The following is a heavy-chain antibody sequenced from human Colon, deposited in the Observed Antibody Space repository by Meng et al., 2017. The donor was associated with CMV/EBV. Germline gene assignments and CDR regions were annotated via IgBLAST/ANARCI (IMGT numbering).Heavy chain of an antibody. CDR1: GFPFSHYA. D-gene: IGHD1-14*01. CDR3: ITEAPGGDY. Sequence: GGSLRLSCAASGFPFSHYAMNWVRQSPGKGLVSVSRINTDGSYVTYADSVKGRFTISRDNAKNTPYLQMNSLSAEDTAFYYCITEAPGGDYWGQGTLVTVSS. V-gene: IGHV3-74*03. CDR2: INTDGSYV. J-gene: IGHJ4*02.